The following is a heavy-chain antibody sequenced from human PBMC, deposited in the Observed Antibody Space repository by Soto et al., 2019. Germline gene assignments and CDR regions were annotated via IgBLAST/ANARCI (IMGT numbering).Heavy chain of an antibody. CDR2: INPNSGGT. Sequence: ASVKVYCKASGYTFTGYYMHWVRQAPGQGLEWMGWINPNSGGTNYAQKFQGRVTMTRDTSISTAYMELSRLRSDDTAVYYCASGVAIFGVVVPYYYYGMDVWGQGTTVTVSS. CDR1: GYTFTGYY. CDR3: ASGVAIFGVVVPYYYYGMDV. J-gene: IGHJ6*02. V-gene: IGHV1-2*02. D-gene: IGHD3-3*01.